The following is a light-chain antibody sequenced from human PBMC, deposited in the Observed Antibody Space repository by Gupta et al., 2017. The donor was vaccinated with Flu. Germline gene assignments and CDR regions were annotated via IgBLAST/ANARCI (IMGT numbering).Light chain of an antibody. CDR2: RNN. CDR1: SSNIGTNF. Sequence: QRVTISCSGSSSNIGTNFVYWYQQLPGTAHKLLIYRNNQRPSGVPDRFSGSKSGTSASLAISGLRSEDEADYYCAAWDDSLSGLFGGGTKLTVL. V-gene: IGLV1-47*01. CDR3: AAWDDSLSGL. J-gene: IGLJ3*02.